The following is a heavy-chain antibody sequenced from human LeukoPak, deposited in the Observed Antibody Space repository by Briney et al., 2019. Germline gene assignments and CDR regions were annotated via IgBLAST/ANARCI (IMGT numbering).Heavy chain of an antibody. CDR1: VDPNSLYY. D-gene: IGHD3-10*01. J-gene: IGHJ4*02. CDR2: IYFSGRT. Sequence: SQTLCLICTVCVDPNSLYYWRWTRQPSAKGLEGIGYIYFSGRTNNTPSLKSRVTISVDTSKNQFSMKLSSGTGAETGVYYCARGSITMVRGGIDYWGQGTLVTVSS. V-gene: IGHV4-59*01. CDR3: ARGSITMVRGGIDY.